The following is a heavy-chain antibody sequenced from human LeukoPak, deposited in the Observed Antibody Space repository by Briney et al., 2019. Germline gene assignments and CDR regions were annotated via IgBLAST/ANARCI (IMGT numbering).Heavy chain of an antibody. Sequence: SQTLSLTCTVSGGSISSGSYYWSWIRQPAGKGLEWIGRIYTSGSTNYNPSLNSRVTISVDTSKNQFSLKLSSVTAADTAVYYCARGLSVTTIQLGWFDPWGQGTLVTVSS. J-gene: IGHJ5*02. CDR3: ARGLSVTTIQLGWFDP. CDR1: GGSISSGSYY. CDR2: IYTSGST. D-gene: IGHD4-17*01. V-gene: IGHV4-61*02.